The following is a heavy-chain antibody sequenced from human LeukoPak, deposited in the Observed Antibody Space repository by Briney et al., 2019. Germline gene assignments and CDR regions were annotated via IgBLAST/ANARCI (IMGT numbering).Heavy chain of an antibody. CDR1: GFTFSSYC. CDR3: ATGRNYFDP. CDR2: ISYDGSKK. D-gene: IGHD4-11*01. Sequence: AGGSLRLSCGASGFTFSSYCMHWVGQAPAKGRQWVAGISYDGSKKYYADSVKGRFTISRDNAKNTLYLERNSLRGGDNGGEYCATGRNYFDPCGHETLATAS. V-gene: IGHV3-30*03. J-gene: IGHJ5*02.